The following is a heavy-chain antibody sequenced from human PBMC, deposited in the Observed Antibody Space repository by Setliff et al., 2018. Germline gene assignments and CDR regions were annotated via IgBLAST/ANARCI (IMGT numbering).Heavy chain of an antibody. CDR2: IYASWST. V-gene: IGHV4-59*12. J-gene: IGHJ2*01. CDR1: GGSISTYY. CDR3: ARNPDFLQYSFDL. D-gene: IGHD5-12*01. Sequence: PSETLSLTCTVSGGSISTYYWSWIRQPPGKGPEWIGHIYASWSTNYNPSLKSRVTISLDTSKNQFSLKLSSMTAADTALYYCARNPDFLQYSFDLWGRGTLVTVSS.